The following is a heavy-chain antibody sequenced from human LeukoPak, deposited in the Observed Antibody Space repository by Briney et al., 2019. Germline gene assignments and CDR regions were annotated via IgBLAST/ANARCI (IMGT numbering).Heavy chain of an antibody. CDR2: IYYSGST. J-gene: IGHJ4*02. CDR3: ARQVYMITFGGVIGLSPDY. V-gene: IGHV4-39*01. CDR1: GGSISSSSYY. Sequence: SETLSLTCTVSGGSISSSSYYWGWIRQPPGKGLEWIGSIYYSGSTYYNPSLKSRVTISVDTSKNQFSLKLSSVTAADTAVYYCARQVYMITFGGVIGLSPDYWGKGTLVTVSS. D-gene: IGHD3-16*02.